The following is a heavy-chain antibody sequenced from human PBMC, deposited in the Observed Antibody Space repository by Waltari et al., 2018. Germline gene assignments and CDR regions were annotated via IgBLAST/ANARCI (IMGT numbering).Heavy chain of an antibody. CDR3: VVGCSSASCSSGY. V-gene: IGHV3-48*04. CDR2: ISTTTTTI. CDR1: GFTFSRYS. Sequence: VSGFTFSRYSMNWVRQAPGKGLEWLSFISTTTTTITYADSVKGRFTISRDNAKYSLYLQVNSLGVEDTAVYYCVVGCSSASCSSGYWGQGTLVTVSS. D-gene: IGHD2-2*01. J-gene: IGHJ4*02.